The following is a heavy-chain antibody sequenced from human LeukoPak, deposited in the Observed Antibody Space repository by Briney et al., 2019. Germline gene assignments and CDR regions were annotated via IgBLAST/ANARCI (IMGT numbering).Heavy chain of an antibody. J-gene: IGHJ4*02. CDR1: GFVFSNYY. D-gene: IGHD5-12*01. CDR3: ARISSGYDWEPDF. Sequence: GGSLRLSCEASGFVFSNYYMSWVRQAPGKGLEWVANIKEDGSEKYYVDSVKDRFTISRDNAKNSLYLQMSSLRAEDTAVYYCARISSGYDWEPDFWGQGTLVTVSS. V-gene: IGHV3-7*01. CDR2: IKEDGSEK.